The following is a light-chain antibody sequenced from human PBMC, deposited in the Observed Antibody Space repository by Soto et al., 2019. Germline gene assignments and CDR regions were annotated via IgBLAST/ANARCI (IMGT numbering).Light chain of an antibody. J-gene: IGKJ4*01. Sequence: EIVLTQSPGTLSLSPGERATPSCRASQSVSSSYLAWYQQKPGQAPRLLIYGASSRATGIPDRFSGSGSGTDFTLTISRLEPEDFAVYYCQQYGSSPLLTFGGGTKVDIK. CDR3: QQYGSSPLLT. V-gene: IGKV3-20*01. CDR2: GAS. CDR1: QSVSSSY.